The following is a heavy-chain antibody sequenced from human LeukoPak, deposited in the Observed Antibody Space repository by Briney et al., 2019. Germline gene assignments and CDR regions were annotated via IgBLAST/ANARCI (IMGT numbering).Heavy chain of an antibody. CDR3: ARDQE. CDR1: GYSISSGHY. CDR2: IYYSGST. J-gene: IGHJ4*02. Sequence: PSETLSLTCTVSGYSISSGHYWGWIRQPPGKGLEWIGSIYYSGSTYYNPSLKSRVTISVDTSKNQFSLKLSSVTAADTAVYYCARDQEWGQGTLVTVSS. V-gene: IGHV4-38-2*02.